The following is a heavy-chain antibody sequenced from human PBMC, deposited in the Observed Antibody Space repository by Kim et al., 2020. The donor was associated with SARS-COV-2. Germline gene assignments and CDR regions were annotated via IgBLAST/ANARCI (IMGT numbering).Heavy chain of an antibody. CDR1: GFSFSAYG. Sequence: GGSLRLSCAASGFSFSAYGIHWVRQAPGKGLEWVALISYDGFNEYYADSVKGRFTISRENSKNTLYLQMNSLRPEDTAVYYCAKDEGYRLNYHYAMDVWGQGTTVTVSS. V-gene: IGHV3-30*18. CDR3: AKDEGYRLNYHYAMDV. J-gene: IGHJ6*02. CDR2: ISYDGFNE. D-gene: IGHD2-2*01.